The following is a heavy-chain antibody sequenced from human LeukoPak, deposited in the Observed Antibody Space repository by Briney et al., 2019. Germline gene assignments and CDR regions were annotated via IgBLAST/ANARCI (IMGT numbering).Heavy chain of an antibody. Sequence: PGGSLRLSCAASGFTYNSYEMNWVRQAPGKGLEWVSYISSSGSTIYYADSVKGRFTISRDNAKNSLCLQMNSLRAEDTAVYYCARINYYGSGSYGYFDYWGQGTLVTVSS. V-gene: IGHV3-48*03. CDR3: ARINYYGSGSYGYFDY. D-gene: IGHD3-10*01. J-gene: IGHJ4*02. CDR1: GFTYNSYE. CDR2: ISSSGSTI.